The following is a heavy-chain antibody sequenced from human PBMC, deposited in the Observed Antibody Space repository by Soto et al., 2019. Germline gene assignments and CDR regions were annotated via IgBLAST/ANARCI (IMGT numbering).Heavy chain of an antibody. CDR1: GFTFSSYS. CDR3: AREGTRGGFLNWFDP. CDR2: ISSSSSTI. D-gene: IGHD3-10*01. J-gene: IGHJ5*02. Sequence: EVQLVESGGGLVQPGGSLRLSCAASGFTFSSYSMNWVRQAPGKGLEWVSYISSSSSTIYYADSVKGRFTISRDNAKNSRYLQMNSLRDEDTAVYYCAREGTRGGFLNWFDPWGQGTLVTVSS. V-gene: IGHV3-48*02.